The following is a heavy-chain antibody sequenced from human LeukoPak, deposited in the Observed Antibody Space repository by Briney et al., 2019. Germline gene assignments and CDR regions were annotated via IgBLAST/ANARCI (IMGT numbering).Heavy chain of an antibody. J-gene: IGHJ4*02. V-gene: IGHV3-74*01. D-gene: IGHD5-12*01. Sequence: PGGSLRLSCAASGFSFSNYWMHWVRQAQGKGLVWVSRISSDGSDTNYADSVKGRFTISRDNAKNSLYLQMNSLRDEDTAVYYCARDPVATSRFDYWGQGTLVTVSS. CDR2: ISSDGSDT. CDR1: GFSFSNYW. CDR3: ARDPVATSRFDY.